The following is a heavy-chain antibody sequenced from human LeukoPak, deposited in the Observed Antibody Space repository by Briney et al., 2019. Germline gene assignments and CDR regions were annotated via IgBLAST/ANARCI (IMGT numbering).Heavy chain of an antibody. CDR2: ISGSGGST. Sequence: PGGSLRLSCAASGFTFSSYAMSWVRQAPGKGLEWVSAISGSGGSTYYADPVKGRFTISRDNSKNTLYLQMNSLRAEDTAVYYCAKTPYYYDSSGSKDAFDIWGQGTMVTVSS. V-gene: IGHV3-23*01. D-gene: IGHD3-22*01. CDR1: GFTFSSYA. J-gene: IGHJ3*02. CDR3: AKTPYYYDSSGSKDAFDI.